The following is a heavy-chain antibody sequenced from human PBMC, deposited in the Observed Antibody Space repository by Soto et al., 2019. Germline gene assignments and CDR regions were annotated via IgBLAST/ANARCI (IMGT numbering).Heavy chain of an antibody. CDR2: ISAYNGNT. D-gene: IGHD3-22*01. Sequence: GASVKVSSKASGYTFTSYGISWVRQAPGQGLEWMGWISAYNGNTNYAQKLQGRVTMTTDTSTSTAYMELRSLRSDDTSVYYCARAADSSGYYRVYYYYYGMDVWGLGTTVTVSS. CDR3: ARAADSSGYYRVYYYYYGMDV. CDR1: GYTFTSYG. J-gene: IGHJ6*02. V-gene: IGHV1-18*01.